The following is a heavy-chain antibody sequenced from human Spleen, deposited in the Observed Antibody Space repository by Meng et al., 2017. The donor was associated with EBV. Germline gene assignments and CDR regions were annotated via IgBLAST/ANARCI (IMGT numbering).Heavy chain of an antibody. CDR1: GGSFSNYY. CDR2: INHSGSN. J-gene: IGHJ1*01. Sequence: HVPLPQWGAGLLKPSETLSLTCAVYGGSFSNYYWTWIRQPPGGGLEWVGEINHSGSNNYNPSLKSRVTISVDTSKNQFSLKLNSVTAADTAVYFCARAQYKFVDPVYGDSERSFYFDLWGQGTLVTVSS. V-gene: IGHV4-34*01. D-gene: IGHD4-17*01. CDR3: ARAQYKFVDPVYGDSERSFYFDL.